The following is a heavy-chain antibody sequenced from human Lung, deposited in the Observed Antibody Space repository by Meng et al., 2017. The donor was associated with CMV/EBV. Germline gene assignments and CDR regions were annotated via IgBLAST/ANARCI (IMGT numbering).Heavy chain of an antibody. CDR2: ISWDGGST. J-gene: IGHJ6*02. D-gene: IGHD6-13*01. CDR1: GFTFDDHA. Sequence: ESXKISXAASGFTFDDHAMHWVRQAPGKGLEWISLISWDGGSTYYADSVKGRFTTSRDNSENSLYLQINSLRVEDTAVYYCAKATVSAAGFPHMDVWGQGXTVTVSS. CDR3: AKATVSAAGFPHMDV. V-gene: IGHV3-43D*03.